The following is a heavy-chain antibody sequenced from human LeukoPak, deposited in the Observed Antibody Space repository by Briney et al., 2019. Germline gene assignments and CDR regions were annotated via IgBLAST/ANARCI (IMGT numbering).Heavy chain of an antibody. D-gene: IGHD3-10*01. J-gene: IGHJ4*02. CDR1: GYTFTGYG. CDR2: ISAYNGNT. V-gene: IGHV1-18*01. Sequence: ASVKVSCKASGYTFTGYGISWVRQAPGQGLEWMGWISAYNGNTNYAQKLQGRVTMTTDTSTSTAYMELRSLRSDDTAVYYCARASLWFGELWPSYFDYWGQGTLVTVSS. CDR3: ARASLWFGELWPSYFDY.